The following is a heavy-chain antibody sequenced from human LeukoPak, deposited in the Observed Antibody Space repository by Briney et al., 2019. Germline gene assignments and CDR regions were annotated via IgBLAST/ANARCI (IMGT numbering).Heavy chain of an antibody. Sequence: GGSLRLSCAASGFTFSSYGMHCVRQAPRKGLEWVAVISYDGSNKYYADSVKGRFTISRDNSKNTLYLQMNSLRAEDTAVYYCAKEAGQWLVRAYFDYWGQGTLVTVSS. CDR3: AKEAGQWLVRAYFDY. D-gene: IGHD6-19*01. CDR1: GFTFSSYG. V-gene: IGHV3-30*18. CDR2: ISYDGSNK. J-gene: IGHJ4*02.